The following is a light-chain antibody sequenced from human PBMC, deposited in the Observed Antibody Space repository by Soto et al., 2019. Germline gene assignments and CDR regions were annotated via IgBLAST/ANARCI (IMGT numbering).Light chain of an antibody. CDR2: GAS. V-gene: IGKV3-15*01. J-gene: IGKJ4*01. CDR3: QQYKNWPLT. CDR1: QSVNSS. Sequence: EVVMRQSPATLSVSPGESAALSCMASQSVNSSLAWYQQRPGQAPRLLIHGASTRATGIPARFSGSGSGTEFTLTISGLQSEDFAVYYCQQYKNWPLTFGGGTKVHIK.